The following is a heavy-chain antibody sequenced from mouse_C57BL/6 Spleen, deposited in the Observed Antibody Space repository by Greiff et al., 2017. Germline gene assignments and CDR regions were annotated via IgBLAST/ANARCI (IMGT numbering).Heavy chain of an antibody. J-gene: IGHJ3*01. CDR1: GYTFTEYT. D-gene: IGHD2-5*01. Sequence: QVHVKQSGAELVKPGASVKLSCKASGYTFTEYTIHWVKQRSGQGLEWIGWFYPGSGSTNYNEKFKGKATFTADTSSNTAYMQLSSLTTEDSAIYYCARLSSNYEDYWGQGTLVTVSA. CDR3: ARLSSNYEDY. V-gene: IGHV1-62-2*01. CDR2: FYPGSGST.